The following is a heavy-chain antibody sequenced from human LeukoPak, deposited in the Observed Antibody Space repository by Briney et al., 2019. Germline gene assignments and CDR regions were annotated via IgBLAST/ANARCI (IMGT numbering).Heavy chain of an antibody. V-gene: IGHV1-69*13. CDR2: IIPIFGTA. CDR1: GGTFSSYA. Sequence: ASVKVSCKASGGTFSSYAISWVRQAPGQGLEWMGGIIPIFGTANYAQKFQGRVTITADESTSTAYMELSSLRSEDTAVYYCARVGGYCSSTSCYGVWGQGTLVTVSS. CDR3: ARVGGYCSSTSCYGV. D-gene: IGHD2-2*01. J-gene: IGHJ4*02.